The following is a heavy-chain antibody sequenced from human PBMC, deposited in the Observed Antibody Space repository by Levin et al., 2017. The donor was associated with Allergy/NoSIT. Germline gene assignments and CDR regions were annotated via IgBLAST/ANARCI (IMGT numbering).Heavy chain of an antibody. CDR2: IYSTGST. V-gene: IGHV4-4*07. J-gene: IGHJ4*02. CDR3: ARDYYDSSGYYYV. Sequence: SSETLSLTCTVSGGSISNYYWTWIRQPAGKGLEWVGRIYSTGSTTYNPSLKSRVTMSVATSKNQFSLKLSSVTAADTAVYYCARDYYDSSGYYYVWGQGTLVTVSS. CDR1: GGSISNYY. D-gene: IGHD3-22*01.